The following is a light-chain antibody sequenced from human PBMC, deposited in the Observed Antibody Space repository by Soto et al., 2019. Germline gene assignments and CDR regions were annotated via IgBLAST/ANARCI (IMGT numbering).Light chain of an antibody. V-gene: IGKV1-5*01. Sequence: DIQMTQSPSTLSASVGDRVTITCRASQSISSWLAWYQQKPGKAPKLLIHEASRLESGVPSRFSGSESGTEFTLTISGLHAEDFATYYCQQYPNLPLPFRGGNKVEIK. CDR3: QQYPNLPLP. CDR1: QSISSW. CDR2: EAS. J-gene: IGKJ4*01.